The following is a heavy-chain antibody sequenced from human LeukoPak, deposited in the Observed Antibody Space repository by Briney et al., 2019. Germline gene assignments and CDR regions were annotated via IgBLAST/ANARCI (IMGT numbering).Heavy chain of an antibody. Sequence: PGGSLRLSCAASGFTFSSYWMHWVRQAPGKGLVWVSRINTDGSSTSYADSVKGRFTISGDNAKNTLYLQMNSLRAEDTAVYYCARDTYDSSGYYYGPFDYWGQGTLVTVSS. V-gene: IGHV3-74*01. CDR3: ARDTYDSSGYYYGPFDY. J-gene: IGHJ4*02. CDR2: INTDGSST. CDR1: GFTFSSYW. D-gene: IGHD3-22*01.